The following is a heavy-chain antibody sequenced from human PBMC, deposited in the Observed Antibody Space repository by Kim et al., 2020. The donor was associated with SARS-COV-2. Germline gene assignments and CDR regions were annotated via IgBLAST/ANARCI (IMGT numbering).Heavy chain of an antibody. CDR2: IWYDGSNK. Sequence: GGSLRLSCAASGFTFSSYGMHWVRQAPGKGLEWVAVIWYDGSNKYYADSVKGRFTISRDNSKNTLYLQMNSLRAEDTAVYYCAKDGDMVRGEGEGSYFDYWGQGTLVTVSS. V-gene: IGHV3-33*06. J-gene: IGHJ4*02. D-gene: IGHD3-10*01. CDR1: GFTFSSYG. CDR3: AKDGDMVRGEGEGSYFDY.